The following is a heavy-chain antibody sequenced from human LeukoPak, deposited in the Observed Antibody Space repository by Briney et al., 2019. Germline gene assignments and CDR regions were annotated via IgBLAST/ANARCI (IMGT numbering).Heavy chain of an antibody. J-gene: IGHJ4*02. V-gene: IGHV3-53*04. CDR2: IYNAGTT. CDR1: GFTVSNNY. CDR3: ARVLGYDSSGYYRGYFDY. Sequence: GGSLRLSCAASGFTVSNNYMSWVRQAPGKGLEWVSVIYNAGTTYYADSVKGRFTISRQNPENTLFLQMNSLRPEDTAVYYCARVLGYDSSGYYRGYFDYWGQGTLVTVSS. D-gene: IGHD3-22*01.